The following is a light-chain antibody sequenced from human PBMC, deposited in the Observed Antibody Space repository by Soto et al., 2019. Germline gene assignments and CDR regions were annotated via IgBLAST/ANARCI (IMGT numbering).Light chain of an antibody. CDR2: YDD. V-gene: IGLV1-36*01. J-gene: IGLJ3*02. CDR1: NSNIGNNA. Sequence: QSVLTQPPSVSEAPRQRVTISCSGSNSNIGNNAVNWYQQLPGKAPKLLIYYDDLLPSGVSDRFSGSKSGTSASLAISGLQSEDEAYYYCAAWDDSLNGWVFGGGTKLTVL. CDR3: AAWDDSLNGWV.